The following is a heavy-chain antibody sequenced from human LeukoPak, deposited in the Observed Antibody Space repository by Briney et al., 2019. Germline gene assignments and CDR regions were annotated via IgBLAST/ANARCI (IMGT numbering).Heavy chain of an antibody. CDR3: AREGGTYDSSGYYQAYDAFDI. CDR1: GFTFSNFW. CDR2: MKQDGSEK. J-gene: IGHJ3*02. V-gene: IGHV3-7*05. D-gene: IGHD3-22*01. Sequence: GRSLRLSCTASGFTFSNFWMSWVRQAPGKGLEWVANMKQDGSEKYYGDSVKGRFTISRDKAKNSLYLQMNSLRAEDTAVYYCAREGGTYDSSGYYQAYDAFDIWGQGTMVTVSS.